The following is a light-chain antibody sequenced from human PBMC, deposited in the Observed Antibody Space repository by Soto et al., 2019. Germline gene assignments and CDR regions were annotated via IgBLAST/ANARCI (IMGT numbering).Light chain of an antibody. CDR1: SSDVGTYNY. CDR2: DLS. V-gene: IGLV2-14*01. J-gene: IGLJ2*01. CDR3: TSYTSSSTLV. Sequence: QSALTQPASVSGSPGQSITISCTGTSSDVGTYNYVSWYQQHAGKVPKLMIYDLSNRPSGVSDRFSGSKSGNTASLTISGLQAEDEADYYCTSYTSSSTLVFGGGTKLTVL.